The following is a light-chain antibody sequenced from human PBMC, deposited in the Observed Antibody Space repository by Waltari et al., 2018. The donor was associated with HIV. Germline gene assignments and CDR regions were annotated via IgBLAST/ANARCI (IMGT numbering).Light chain of an antibody. CDR1: QGLSDW. Sequence: DIQMTQSPSTLSASVGDRVSITCRASQGLSDWLAWYQQRPGKAPNLPSYRTSRLESGVPSRFSGSGSGTEFALTISSLQPDDFATYYCEHYHLFSWTFGQGTKV. CDR3: EHYHLFSWT. J-gene: IGKJ1*01. CDR2: RTS. V-gene: IGKV1-5*03.